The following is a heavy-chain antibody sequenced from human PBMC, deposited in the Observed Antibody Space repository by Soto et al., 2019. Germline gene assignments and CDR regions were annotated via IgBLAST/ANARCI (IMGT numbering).Heavy chain of an antibody. V-gene: IGHV3-23*01. CDR1: GFTFSSYA. CDR3: AKGGPRDGYKDFDY. Sequence: GGSLSLSCAASGFTFSSYAMSWLRQAPGKGLEWVSSISDSGTSTYLADSVKGRFTISRDNSKDTLYLQMNSLRDEDTAEYYCAKGGPRDGYKDFDYWGQGTSVTVCS. J-gene: IGHJ4*02. D-gene: IGHD5-12*01. CDR2: ISDSGTST.